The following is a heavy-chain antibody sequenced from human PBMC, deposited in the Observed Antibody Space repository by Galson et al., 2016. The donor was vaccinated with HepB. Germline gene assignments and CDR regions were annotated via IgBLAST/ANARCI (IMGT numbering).Heavy chain of an antibody. CDR1: GYTLTELS. V-gene: IGHV1-24*01. Sequence: SVKVSCKVSGYTLTELSMHWVRQAPGNGLEWMGGFDPEDGETIYAEKLQGRVTMTGDTSTDTAYMPLSSLLSEDTAVYYCATRWEGIYYGIDVWGQGTTVTVSS. CDR2: FDPEDGET. J-gene: IGHJ6*02. CDR3: ATRWEGIYYGIDV. D-gene: IGHD1-26*01.